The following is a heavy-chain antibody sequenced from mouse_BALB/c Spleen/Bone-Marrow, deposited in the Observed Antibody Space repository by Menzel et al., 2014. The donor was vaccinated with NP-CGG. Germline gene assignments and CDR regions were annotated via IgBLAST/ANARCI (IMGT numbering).Heavy chain of an antibody. CDR1: GYTFTSYW. J-gene: IGHJ2*01. Sequence: QAQLQQPGAELVKPGASVKLSCKASGYTFTSYWMHWVKQRPGQGLEWIGEIDPSDSYTNYNQKFKGKATLTVDKSSSTAYMQLSSLTSEDSAVYYCTRDSITTVVATDYWGQGTTLTVSS. CDR2: IDPSDSYT. V-gene: IGHV1-69*02. D-gene: IGHD1-1*01. CDR3: TRDSITTVVATDY.